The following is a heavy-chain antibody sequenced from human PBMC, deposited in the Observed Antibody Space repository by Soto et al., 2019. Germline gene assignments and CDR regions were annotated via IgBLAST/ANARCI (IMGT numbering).Heavy chain of an antibody. V-gene: IGHV3-30-3*01. CDR3: ARALYYDXRSGMGISLYYYYGMDV. Sequence: GESLRLSCAASGFTFSSYAMHWVRQAPGKGLEWVAVISYDGSNKYYADSVKGRFTISRDNSKNTLYLQMNSLRAEDTAVYYCARALYYDXRSGMGISLYYYYGMDVWGQGTTVTVSS. J-gene: IGHJ6*01. CDR1: GFTFSSYA. CDR2: ISYDGSNK. D-gene: IGHD3-3*01.